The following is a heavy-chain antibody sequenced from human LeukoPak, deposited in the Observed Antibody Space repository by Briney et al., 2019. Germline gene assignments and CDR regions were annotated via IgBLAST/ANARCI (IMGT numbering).Heavy chain of an antibody. V-gene: IGHV1-24*01. Sequence: WASVTVSCMVSGYTLTELSIHWVRQAPGKGLEWMGGFYPEDGETIYAQKFQGRVTMTEDTSTHTAYMELSSLRSEDTAVYYCATVAAAGAYRFVYWGQGTLVTVSS. CDR3: ATVAAAGAYRFVY. CDR2: FYPEDGET. J-gene: IGHJ4*02. CDR1: GYTLTELS. D-gene: IGHD6-13*01.